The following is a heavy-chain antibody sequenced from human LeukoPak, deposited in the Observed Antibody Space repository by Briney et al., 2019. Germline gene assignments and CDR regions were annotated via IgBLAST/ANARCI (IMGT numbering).Heavy chain of an antibody. J-gene: IGHJ4*02. CDR3: AKDWAEEPTEYFDY. Sequence: GGSLRLSCAASGFTFDDYAMHWDRQAPGKGLEWVSGISWNSGSIGYADSVKGRFTITRDNAKNSLYLQMNSLRAEDMALYYCAKDWAEEPTEYFDYWGQGTLVTVSS. CDR2: ISWNSGSI. CDR1: GFTFDDYA. V-gene: IGHV3-9*03. D-gene: IGHD1-26*01.